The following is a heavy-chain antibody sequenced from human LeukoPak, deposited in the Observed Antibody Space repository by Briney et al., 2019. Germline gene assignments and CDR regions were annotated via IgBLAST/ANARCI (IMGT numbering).Heavy chain of an antibody. CDR2: ISISGSTM. V-gene: IGHV3-48*03. CDR1: GFTFSSYE. D-gene: IGHD3-10*01. CDR3: ARTYSGSYLYFDL. J-gene: IGHJ2*01. Sequence: GGSLRLSCAASGFTFSSYEMNWVRQAPGKGLEWVSYISISGSTMYYADSVKGRFTISRDNAKNSLYLQMNSLRAEDTAVYYCARTYSGSYLYFDLRGRWNLGNGSS.